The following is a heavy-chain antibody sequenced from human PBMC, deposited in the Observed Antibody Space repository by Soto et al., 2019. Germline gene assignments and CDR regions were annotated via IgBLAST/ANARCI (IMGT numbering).Heavy chain of an antibody. CDR3: AREAGDTAMVPFDP. J-gene: IGHJ5*02. D-gene: IGHD5-18*01. Sequence: SVKVSCKASGGTFSSYAISWVRQAPGQGLEWMGGIIPIFGTANYAQKFQGRVTITADKSTSTAYMELSSLRSEDTAVYYCAREAGDTAMVPFDPWGQGTLVTVSS. CDR2: IIPIFGTA. V-gene: IGHV1-69*06. CDR1: GGTFSSYA.